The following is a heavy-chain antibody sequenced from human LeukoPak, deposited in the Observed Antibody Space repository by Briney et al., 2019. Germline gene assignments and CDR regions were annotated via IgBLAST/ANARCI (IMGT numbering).Heavy chain of an antibody. CDR3: ARDLGSRDGYNPPNLFDN. J-gene: IGHJ4*02. CDR1: GGTFSSYA. Sequence: VASVKVSCKASGGTFSSYAISWVRQAPGQGLEWMGGIIPILGTANYAQRFQGRVTITADESTNTVYMELSSLTSEDTAVYYCARDLGSRDGYNPPNLFDNWGQGTLVTVSS. V-gene: IGHV1-69*13. D-gene: IGHD5-24*01. CDR2: IIPILGTA.